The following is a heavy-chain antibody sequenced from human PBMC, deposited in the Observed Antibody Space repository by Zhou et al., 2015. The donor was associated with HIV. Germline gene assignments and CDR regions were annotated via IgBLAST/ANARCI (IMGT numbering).Heavy chain of an antibody. J-gene: IGHJ4*02. V-gene: IGHV1-69*01. CDR1: GITFSSYA. D-gene: IGHD1-26*01. CDR2: ISPVFGIP. Sequence: QTQLVQSGAEVKKPGSSVKVTCKASGITFSSYAISWARQAPGQGLEWMGGISPVFGIPKYAQKFRGRVTITADESRSTAYMELSGLTSEDTAMYYCTRGRWEVPDAYWGQGTLVTVSP. CDR3: TRGRWEVPDAY.